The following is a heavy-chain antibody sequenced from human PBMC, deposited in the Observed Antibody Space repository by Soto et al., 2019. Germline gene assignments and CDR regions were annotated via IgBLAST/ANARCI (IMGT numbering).Heavy chain of an antibody. CDR3: ARACSSTSCYDVFDS. J-gene: IGHJ4*02. V-gene: IGHV4-4*07. CDR2: IYTSGST. CDR1: GGSISSYY. Sequence: SETLSLTCTVSGGSISSYYWSWIRQPAGKGLQWIGRIYTSGSTNYNPSLKSRVTMSVDTSKNQFSLKLSSVTAADTAVYYCARACSSTSCYDVFDSWGQGTLVTVPS. D-gene: IGHD2-2*01.